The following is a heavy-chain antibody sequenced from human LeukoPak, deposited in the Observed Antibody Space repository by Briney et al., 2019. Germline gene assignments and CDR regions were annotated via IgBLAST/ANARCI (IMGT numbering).Heavy chain of an antibody. CDR2: IIPILSIA. CDR1: GGTFSSYA. CDR3: AREVYGSGSFSFDY. Sequence: SVKVSCKASGGTFSSYAISWVRQAPGQGLEWMGRIIPILSIANYAQKFQGRVTITADKSTNTAYMELSSLRSEDTAVYYCAREVYGSGSFSFDYWGQGTLVTVSS. J-gene: IGHJ4*02. V-gene: IGHV1-69*04. D-gene: IGHD3-10*01.